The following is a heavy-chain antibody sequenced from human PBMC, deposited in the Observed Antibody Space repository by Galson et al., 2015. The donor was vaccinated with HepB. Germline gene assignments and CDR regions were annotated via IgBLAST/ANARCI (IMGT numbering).Heavy chain of an antibody. J-gene: IGHJ4*02. CDR3: TRSIQCAFDS. V-gene: IGHV3-48*01. CDR2: ITGSSSTI. CDR1: GFTYTPYS. Sequence: FLRLSCEASGFTYTPYSMSWVRPAPGKGLERVSYITGSSSTIYYAESVKGRFSISRNNAKNLLYLQMNSLRVEDTAVYYCTRSIQCAFDSWVQGILVSVSS. D-gene: IGHD6-19*01.